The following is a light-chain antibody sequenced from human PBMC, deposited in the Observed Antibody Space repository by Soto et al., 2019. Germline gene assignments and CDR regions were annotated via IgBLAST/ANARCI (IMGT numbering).Light chain of an antibody. CDR2: DAS. V-gene: IGKV3-11*01. Sequence: EMVLTRSPDTLSLSPGQIATLSCRASQSVNSYLAWYQQKPVQAPRVLIYDASNRATGIPARLSGSGSGTDFTLPISSIENEDFAVYYCQQRSNWTITFGQGTRLEIK. CDR1: QSVNSY. J-gene: IGKJ5*01. CDR3: QQRSNWTIT.